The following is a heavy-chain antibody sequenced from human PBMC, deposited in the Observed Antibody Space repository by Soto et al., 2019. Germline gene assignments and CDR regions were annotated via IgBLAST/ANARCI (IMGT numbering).Heavy chain of an antibody. D-gene: IGHD3-22*01. V-gene: IGHV1-8*01. CDR3: ARDGASEYYYDSSGYPLSLFDY. J-gene: IGHJ4*02. CDR1: GYTFTSYD. Sequence: ASVKVSCKASGYTFTSYDINWVRQATGQGLEWMGWMNPNSGNTGYAQKFQGRVTMTRNTSISTAYMELSSLRSEDTAVYYCARDGASEYYYDSSGYPLSLFDYWGQGTLVTVSS. CDR2: MNPNSGNT.